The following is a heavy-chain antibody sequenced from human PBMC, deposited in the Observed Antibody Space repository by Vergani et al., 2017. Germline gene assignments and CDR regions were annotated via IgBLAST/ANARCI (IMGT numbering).Heavy chain of an antibody. J-gene: IGHJ4*02. Sequence: QVQLQQWGAGLLKPSETLSLTCAVHGWSFSGYYWRWIRPPPGKGLEWIGEINHSGSTNDNPSLKNLVTISVDTSKHQFSLKLSSVTASDTAVYYCARGRSSLWFVELPFDLFDYWGQGTLVTVSS. D-gene: IGHD3-10*01. CDR2: INHSGST. CDR1: GWSFSGYY. CDR3: ARGRSSLWFVELPFDLFDY. V-gene: IGHV4-34*01.